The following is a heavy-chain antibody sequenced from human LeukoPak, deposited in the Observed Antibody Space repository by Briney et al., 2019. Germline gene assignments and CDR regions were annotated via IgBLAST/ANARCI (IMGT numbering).Heavy chain of an antibody. CDR3: ACASGTYYNGNYFDY. J-gene: IGHJ4*02. CDR2: INSKTGGT. Sequence: GASVKVSCKASGDIFTGSFMHWVRQAPGQGLEWMGWINSKTGGTKFAQKFQGRVTMTRDTSISTAYMELSRLSSDDTAVYYCACASGTYYNGNYFDYWGQGTLVTVSS. V-gene: IGHV1-2*02. CDR1: GDIFTGSF. D-gene: IGHD3-10*01.